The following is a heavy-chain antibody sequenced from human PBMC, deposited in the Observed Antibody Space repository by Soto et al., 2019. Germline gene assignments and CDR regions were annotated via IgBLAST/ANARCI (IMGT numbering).Heavy chain of an antibody. V-gene: IGHV4-4*02. D-gene: IGHD3-22*01. CDR2: IYHSGST. CDR1: GGSISSSHW. CDR3: ARRRITMIVVVFDAFDI. J-gene: IGHJ3*02. Sequence: SETLSLTCAVSGGSISSSHWWSWVRQPQGKGLEWVGEIYHSGSTNHNPSLKSRVTISVDKSKNQFSLKLSSVTAADTAVYYCARRRITMIVVVFDAFDIWGQGTMVTVS.